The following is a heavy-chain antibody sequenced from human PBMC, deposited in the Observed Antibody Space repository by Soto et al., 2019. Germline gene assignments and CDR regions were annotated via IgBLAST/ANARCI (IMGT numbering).Heavy chain of an antibody. CDR2: VYYTGST. J-gene: IGHJ4*02. Sequence: PSETLSLTCTVSGGSINSHYWSWIRQSPGKGLEWLGYVYYTGSTNYSPSLRSRVSISVDTSKNEFSLRLSSVTAADTAVYFCARSVAVPGAHIDYWGQGTQVTVSS. CDR1: GGSINSHY. CDR3: ARSVAVPGAHIDY. V-gene: IGHV4-59*11. D-gene: IGHD6-19*01.